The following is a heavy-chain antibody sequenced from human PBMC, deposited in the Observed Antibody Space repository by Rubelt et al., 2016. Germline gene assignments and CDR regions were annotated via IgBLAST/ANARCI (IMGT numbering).Heavy chain of an antibody. Sequence: GESGGGLVQPGGSLRLSCAASGFTLSNYVMSWVRQAPGKGLEWVGRIRSGASNYATAYAASVRGRFTISRDDSKKTSDLQMNSLQTEDTAVYYCAKDQKWEQPHYFDYWGRGTMVTVSS. CDR3: AKDQKWEQPHYFDY. D-gene: IGHD1-26*01. CDR1: GFTLSNYV. J-gene: IGHJ4*02. V-gene: IGHV3-73*01. CDR2: IRSGASNYAT.